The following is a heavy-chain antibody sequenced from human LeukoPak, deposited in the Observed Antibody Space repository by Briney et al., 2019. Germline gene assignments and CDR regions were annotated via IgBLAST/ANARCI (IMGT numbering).Heavy chain of an antibody. CDR1: GGSISSTSYY. J-gene: IGHJ5*02. CDR3: ARGGATVAAPGWFDP. D-gene: IGHD2-15*01. Sequence: SETLSLTCTVSGGSISSTSYYWGWICQPPGKGLEWIGSIYYSGSTYYNPSLKSRVTISVDTSKNQFSLKLSSVTAADTAVYYCARGGATVAAPGWFDPWGQGTLVTVSS. CDR2: IYYSGST. V-gene: IGHV4-39*01.